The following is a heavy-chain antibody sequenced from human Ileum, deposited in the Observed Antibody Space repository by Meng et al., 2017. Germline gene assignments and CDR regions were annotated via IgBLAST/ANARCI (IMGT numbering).Heavy chain of an antibody. V-gene: IGHV4-4*02. CDR1: SGSITSDTY. CDR2: ISHSGST. Sequence: ARLEEAAPVGWAPSGPRPTTCAASSGSITSDTYWSWVRPPPGKGLEWIGQISHSGSTFYNPSLKSRVTMSVDKSKSQFSLMLTSVTAADTAVYYCARHGGYYQGFWGQGTLVTVSS. D-gene: IGHD4-23*01. CDR3: ARHGGYYQGF. J-gene: IGHJ4*02.